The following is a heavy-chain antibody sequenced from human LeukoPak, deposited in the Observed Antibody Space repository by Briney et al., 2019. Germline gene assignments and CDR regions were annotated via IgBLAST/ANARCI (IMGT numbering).Heavy chain of an antibody. Sequence: GGSLRLSCAASGFNFNNYGLHWVRQAPDKGLEWVAVVSYDGSKKYYADSVKGRFTISRDNSKNTLYLQMNSLRAEDTAVYYCAKSLLTTATGTGRAFDIWGQGTMVTVSS. J-gene: IGHJ3*02. CDR2: VSYDGSKK. CDR3: AKSLLTTATGTGRAFDI. CDR1: GFNFNNYG. D-gene: IGHD1-1*01. V-gene: IGHV3-30*18.